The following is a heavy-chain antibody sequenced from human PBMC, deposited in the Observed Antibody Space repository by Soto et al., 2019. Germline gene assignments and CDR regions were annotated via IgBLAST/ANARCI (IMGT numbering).Heavy chain of an antibody. Sequence: QVQLVQSGVEVKKPGASVNVSCKASGYTFTGYGISWVRQAPGQGLEWMGWISVNNGKTNYAQKFQGRVTMTTDTSTSTAYMELRRLRSDDTAVYYCVKVAREQWLVTEYYWGQGTLVSVSS. V-gene: IGHV1-18*04. CDR3: VKVAREQWLVTEYY. CDR1: GYTFTGYG. CDR2: ISVNNGKT. D-gene: IGHD6-19*01. J-gene: IGHJ4*02.